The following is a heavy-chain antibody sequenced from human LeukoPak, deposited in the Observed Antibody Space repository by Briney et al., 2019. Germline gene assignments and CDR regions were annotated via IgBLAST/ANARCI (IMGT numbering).Heavy chain of an antibody. CDR2: IYYSGST. CDR3: ARDRPGGSSLDY. Sequence: SETLSLTCAVYGGSFSGYYWSWIRQPPGKGLEWIGSIYYSGSTYYNPSLKSRVTISVDTSKNQFSLKLSSVTAADTAVYYCARDRPGGSSLDYWGQGILVTVSS. V-gene: IGHV4-34*01. CDR1: GGSFSGYY. D-gene: IGHD6-13*01. J-gene: IGHJ4*02.